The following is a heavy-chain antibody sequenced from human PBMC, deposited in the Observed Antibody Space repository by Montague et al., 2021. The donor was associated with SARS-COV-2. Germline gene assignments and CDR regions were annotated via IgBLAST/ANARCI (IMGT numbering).Heavy chain of an antibody. CDR2: TYYRSKWHN. D-gene: IGHD5-12*01. V-gene: IGHV6-1*01. CDR3: ARGWVATIPHMDN. CDR1: GDNVSSNSAS. J-gene: IGHJ4*02. Sequence: CAISGDNVSSNSASWNWIRRSPSRCLEWLGRTYYRSKWHNDYAVSVKSRITINPDTSKNQFSLQLKSVTPEDTAVYYCARGWVATIPHMDNWGQGSLVIVSS.